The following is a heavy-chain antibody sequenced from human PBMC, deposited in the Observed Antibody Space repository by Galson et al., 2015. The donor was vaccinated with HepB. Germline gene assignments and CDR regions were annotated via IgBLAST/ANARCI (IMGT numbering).Heavy chain of an antibody. D-gene: IGHD6-19*01. CDR1: GFGFDTHA. CDR2: ITPSGDNT. J-gene: IGHJ4*02. Sequence: SLRLSCAASGFGFDTHAMSWVRQAPGKGLEWISAITPSGDNTYSADSMKGRFFISRDNSRNTLFLQMNSLRADDTAIYFCAKVFPEKTDGWYRQALYYFDSWGQGTRVTVSS. CDR3: AKVFPEKTDGWYRQALYYFDS. V-gene: IGHV3-23*01.